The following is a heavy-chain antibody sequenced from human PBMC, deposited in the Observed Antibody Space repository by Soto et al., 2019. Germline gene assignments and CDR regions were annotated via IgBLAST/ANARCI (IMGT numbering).Heavy chain of an antibody. CDR2: ISSSSSYI. D-gene: IGHD5-12*01. V-gene: IGHV3-21*01. CDR1: GFTFSSYS. CDR3: ARDGYNHDAFDI. Sequence: KTGGSLRLSCAASGFTFSSYSMNWVRQAPGKGLEWVSSISSSSSYIYYADSVKGRFTISRDNAKNSLYLQMNSLRAEDTAVYYCARDGYNHDAFDIWGQGTMVTVS. J-gene: IGHJ3*02.